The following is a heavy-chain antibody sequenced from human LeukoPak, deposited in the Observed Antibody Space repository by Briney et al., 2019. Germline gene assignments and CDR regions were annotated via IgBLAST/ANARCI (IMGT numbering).Heavy chain of an antibody. D-gene: IGHD3-22*01. CDR3: AKEHYYDSSGYYPSFDY. V-gene: IGHV3-30*18. Sequence: SGGSLRLSCAASGFTFSSYGMHWVRQAPGKGLEWVAVISYDGSNKYYADSVKGRFTISRDNSKNTLYLQMNSLRAEDTAVYYCAKEHYYDSSGYYPSFDYWGQGTLVTVSS. CDR2: ISYDGSNK. J-gene: IGHJ4*02. CDR1: GFTFSSYG.